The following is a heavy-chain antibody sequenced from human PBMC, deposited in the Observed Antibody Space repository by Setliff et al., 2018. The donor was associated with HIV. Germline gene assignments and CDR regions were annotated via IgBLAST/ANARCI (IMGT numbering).Heavy chain of an antibody. V-gene: IGHV3-30*02. J-gene: IGHJ1*01. D-gene: IGHD6-13*01. CDR1: AFIFTTYG. Sequence: GGSLRLSCEASAFIFTTYGMHWVRQAPGKGLEWIAFIRYDGSDKYYADSVKGRFTISRDNAKNSLSLQMNSLRAEDTAVYYCARDSSSWSWAEYFQFWGQGTPVTVSS. CDR2: IRYDGSDK. CDR3: ARDSSSWSWAEYFQF.